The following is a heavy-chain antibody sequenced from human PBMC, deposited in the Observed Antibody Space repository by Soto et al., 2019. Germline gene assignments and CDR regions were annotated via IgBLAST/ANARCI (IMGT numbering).Heavy chain of an antibody. CDR2: VFPGGPT. Sequence: SETLSLTCTVSGDPITSYFWTWLRQPAGKGLEWIGHVFPGGPTSHNSSLKSRVSMSVDTSKNQFSLTLTSVTAADTAVYYCARTLSGSTYGSRQFYFDCWGQGTLVTVSS. V-gene: IGHV4-4*07. D-gene: IGHD3-10*01. J-gene: IGHJ4*02. CDR1: GDPITSYF. CDR3: ARTLSGSTYGSRQFYFDC.